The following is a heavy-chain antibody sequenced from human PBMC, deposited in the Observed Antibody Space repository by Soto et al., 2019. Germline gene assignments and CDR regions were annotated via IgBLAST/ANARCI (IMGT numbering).Heavy chain of an antibody. CDR2: IIPILGIA. V-gene: IGHV1-69*02. CDR1: GGTFSSYT. J-gene: IGHJ2*01. D-gene: IGHD6-13*01. CDR3: ARSAAAGQNWYFDL. Sequence: QVQLVQSGAEVKKPGSSVKVSCKASGGTFSSYTISWVRQAPGQGLEWMGRIIPILGIANYAQKFQGRVTITADKSTSTADMELSSLRSEDTAVYYCARSAAAGQNWYFDLWGRGTLVTVSS.